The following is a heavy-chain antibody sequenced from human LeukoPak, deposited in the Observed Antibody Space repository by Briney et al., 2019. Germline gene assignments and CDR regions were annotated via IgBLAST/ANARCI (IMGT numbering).Heavy chain of an antibody. CDR2: IHGSGGVT. D-gene: IGHD4-17*01. CDR1: GFTFDDYG. CDR3: ARDPNGDYIGAFDG. J-gene: IGHJ3*01. V-gene: IGHV3-23*01. Sequence: GGPLRFSCEASGFTFDDYGMSGVRQAPWKGLKWVSSIHGSGGVTNYADSVKGRFTISRDISKNTLYLQMNSLRAGDTAVYYCARDPNGDYIGAFDGWGLGTMVTVSS.